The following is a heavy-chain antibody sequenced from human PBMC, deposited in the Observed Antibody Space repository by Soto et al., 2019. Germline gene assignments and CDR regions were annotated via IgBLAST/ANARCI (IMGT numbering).Heavy chain of an antibody. CDR3: ARRHPFSPDYYYYMDV. Sequence: SATLSLTCTVFGGSIISYYWSWILQPPGKGLEWIGFIYYSGRTNYNPSLKSRVTISVDTSKTQFSLKLSSVTAADTAVYYCARRHPFSPDYYYYMDVWGKGTTVTVSS. D-gene: IGHD3-3*02. J-gene: IGHJ6*03. CDR2: IYYSGRT. CDR1: GGSIISYY. V-gene: IGHV4-59*08.